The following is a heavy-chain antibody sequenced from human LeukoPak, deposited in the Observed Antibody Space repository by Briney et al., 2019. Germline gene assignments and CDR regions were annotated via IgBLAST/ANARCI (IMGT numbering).Heavy chain of an antibody. CDR1: GGSISSGSYY. V-gene: IGHV4-61*02. CDR2: IYTSGST. D-gene: IGHD5-18*01. CDR3: ASGIQLWFYAFDI. J-gene: IGHJ3*02. Sequence: PSETLSLTCTVSGGSISSGSYYWSWIRQPAGKGLEWIGRIYTSGSTNYNPSLKSRVTISVDTSKNQFSLKLSSVTAADTAVYYCASGIQLWFYAFDIWGQGTMVTVSS.